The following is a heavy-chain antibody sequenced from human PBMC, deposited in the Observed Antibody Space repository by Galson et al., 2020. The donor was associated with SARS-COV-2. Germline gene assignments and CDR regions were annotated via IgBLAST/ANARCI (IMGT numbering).Heavy chain of an antibody. J-gene: IGHJ6*03. CDR1: GGSFSGYY. CDR3: ARGGDEYDFWSGYYRYYYMDV. CDR2: INHSGST. V-gene: IGHV4-34*01. Sequence: SETLSLTCAVYGGSFSGYYWRWIRQPPGKGLEWIGEINHSGSTNYNPSLKSRVTISVDTSKNQFSLKLSSVTAADTAVYYCARGGDEYDFWSGYYRYYYMDVWGKGTTVTVSS. D-gene: IGHD3-3*01.